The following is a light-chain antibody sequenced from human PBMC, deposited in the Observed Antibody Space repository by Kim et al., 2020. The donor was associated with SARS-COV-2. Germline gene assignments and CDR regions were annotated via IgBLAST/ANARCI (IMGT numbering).Light chain of an antibody. V-gene: IGKV1-33*01. CDR2: DAS. CDR1: QDISNY. CDR3: QQYDNLP. Sequence: DIQMTQSPSSLSASVGDRVTITCQASQDISNYLNWYQQKPGKAPKLLIYDASNLETGVPSRFSGSGSGTDFTFTISSLQPEDIATYYCQQYDNLPFGGGTKLEI. J-gene: IGKJ4*01.